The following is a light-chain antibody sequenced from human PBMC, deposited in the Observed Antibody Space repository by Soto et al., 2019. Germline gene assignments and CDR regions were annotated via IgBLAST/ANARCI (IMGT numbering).Light chain of an antibody. Sequence: IQLTQSPSSLSASVGDRVTITCRASQDINKFLAWFQQKPGKAPNLLIFSASTLQSAVPSRFSVGGSGTDFTLTINSLQTEDFATYYCQQLKTYPYTFGQGTKLEIK. V-gene: IGKV1-9*01. CDR1: QDINKF. J-gene: IGKJ2*01. CDR3: QQLKTYPYT. CDR2: SAS.